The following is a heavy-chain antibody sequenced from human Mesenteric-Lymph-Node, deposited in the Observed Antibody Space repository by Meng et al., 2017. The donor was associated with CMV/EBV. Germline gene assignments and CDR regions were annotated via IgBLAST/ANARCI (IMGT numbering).Heavy chain of an antibody. CDR1: GFTFSSYA. Sequence: GESLKISCAASGFTFSSYAMHWVRQAPGKGLEWVAVISYDGSNKYYADSVKGRFTISRDNSKNTLYLQMNSLRAEDTAVYYCARPAAKSSVYFQHWGQGTLVTVSS. D-gene: IGHD2-2*01. CDR3: ARPAAKSSVYFQH. CDR2: ISYDGSNK. J-gene: IGHJ1*01. V-gene: IGHV3-30-3*01.